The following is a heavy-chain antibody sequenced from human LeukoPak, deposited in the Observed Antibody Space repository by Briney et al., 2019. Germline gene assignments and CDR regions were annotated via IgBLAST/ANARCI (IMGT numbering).Heavy chain of an antibody. V-gene: IGHV4-34*01. CDR2: INHSGST. CDR3: ARGRKGLGVYSSSWYGDY. J-gene: IGHJ4*02. Sequence: SETLSLTCAVYGGSFSGYYWSWIRQPPGKGLEWTGEINHSGSTNYNPSLKSRVTISVDTSKNQFSLKLGSVTAADTAVYYCARGRKGLGVYSSSWYGDYWGQGTLVTVSS. CDR1: GGSFSGYY. D-gene: IGHD6-13*01.